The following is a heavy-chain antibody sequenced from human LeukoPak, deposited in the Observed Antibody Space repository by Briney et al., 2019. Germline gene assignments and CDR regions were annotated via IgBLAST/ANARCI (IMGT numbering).Heavy chain of an antibody. Sequence: GASVKVSCKASGYTFTGYYMHWVRQAPGQGLEWMGWINPNSGGTNYVQKFQGRVTMTRDTSISTAYMELSRLRSDDTAVYYCARERITMINWFDPWGQGTLVTVSS. CDR3: ARERITMINWFDP. CDR2: INPNSGGT. J-gene: IGHJ5*02. V-gene: IGHV1-2*02. CDR1: GYTFTGYY. D-gene: IGHD3-22*01.